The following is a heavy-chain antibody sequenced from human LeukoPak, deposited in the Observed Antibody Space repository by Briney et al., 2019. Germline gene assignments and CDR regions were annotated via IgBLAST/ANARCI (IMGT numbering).Heavy chain of an antibody. CDR2: IRYDGSNK. CDR1: GFTFSSYG. Sequence: PGGSLRLSCAASGFTFSSYGMHWVRQAPGKGLEWVAFIRYDGSNKYYADSVKGRFTISRDNSKNTLYLQMNSLRAEDTAVYYCAKASARIAVVPEGYYYYMDVWGKGTTVTVSS. V-gene: IGHV3-30*02. D-gene: IGHD6-19*01. J-gene: IGHJ6*03. CDR3: AKASARIAVVPEGYYYYMDV.